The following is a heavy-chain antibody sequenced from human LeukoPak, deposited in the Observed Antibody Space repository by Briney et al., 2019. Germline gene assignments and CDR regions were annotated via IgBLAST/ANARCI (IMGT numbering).Heavy chain of an antibody. Sequence: SETLSLTCTVSGGSISSSSYYWGWIRQPPGKGLEWIGSIYYSGSTYYNPSLKSRVTISVDTSKNQFSLKLSSVTAADTAVYYCARQAEDYGDYGGGYYFDYWGQGTLVTVSS. CDR1: GGSISSSSYY. J-gene: IGHJ4*02. CDR2: IYYSGST. CDR3: ARQAEDYGDYGGGYYFDY. V-gene: IGHV4-39*01. D-gene: IGHD4-17*01.